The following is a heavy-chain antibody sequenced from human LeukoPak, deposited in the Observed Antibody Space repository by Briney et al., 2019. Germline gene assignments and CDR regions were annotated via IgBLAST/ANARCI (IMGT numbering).Heavy chain of an antibody. CDR2: IYPSDSDT. Sequence: GESLKISCKGSGYSFTSYWIGWVRPMPGKGLEWMGIIYPSDSDTRNNPSFQGQVTISADKSISAAYLQWSSLRASDAAIYYCARLNKATKAGYNWGFDYWGQGTLVSVSS. D-gene: IGHD5-24*01. J-gene: IGHJ4*02. V-gene: IGHV5-51*01. CDR1: GYSFTSYW. CDR3: ARLNKATKAGYNWGFDY.